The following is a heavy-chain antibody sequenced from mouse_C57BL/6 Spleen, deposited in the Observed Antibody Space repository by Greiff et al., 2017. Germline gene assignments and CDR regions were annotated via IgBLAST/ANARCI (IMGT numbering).Heavy chain of an antibody. CDR3: AREGLYYYGSSTVYFDY. J-gene: IGHJ2*01. D-gene: IGHD1-1*01. Sequence: VQLQQSGAELAKPGASVKLSCKASGYTFTSYWMHWVNQRPGQGLEWIGYINPSSGYTKYNQKFKDSATLSADKSYSTAYMQLSRLTYEDSAVYYCAREGLYYYGSSTVYFDYWGQGTTLTVSS. V-gene: IGHV1-7*01. CDR2: INPSSGYT. CDR1: GYTFTSYW.